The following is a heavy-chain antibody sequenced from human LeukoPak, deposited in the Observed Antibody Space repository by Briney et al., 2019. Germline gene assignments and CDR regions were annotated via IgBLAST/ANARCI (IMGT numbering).Heavy chain of an antibody. D-gene: IGHD2-15*01. V-gene: IGHV3-9*01. Sequence: GGSLRLSCAASGFTFDDYAIHWVRQAPGKGLEWVSGISWNSGSIGYADSVKGRFTISRDNAKNSLYLQMNSLRAEDTALYYCARVSIGCYSFDYWGQGTLATVSS. J-gene: IGHJ4*02. CDR2: ISWNSGSI. CDR3: ARVSIGCYSFDY. CDR1: GFTFDDYA.